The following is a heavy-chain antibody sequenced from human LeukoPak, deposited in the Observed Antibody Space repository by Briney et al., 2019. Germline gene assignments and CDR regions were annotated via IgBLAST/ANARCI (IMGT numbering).Heavy chain of an antibody. CDR2: IYVGDSDT. CDR1: GYSLTSYW. CDR3: ARHHVRRESPPYGDYEGNWFDP. D-gene: IGHD4-17*01. J-gene: IGHJ5*02. V-gene: IGHV5-51*01. Sequence: GESLKISCKGSGYSLTSYWIGWVRQMPGKGLEWMGIIYVGDSDTRYSPSFQGQVTISADRSISTAYLQWSSLKASDTAMYYCARHHVRRESPPYGDYEGNWFDPWGQGTLVTVSS.